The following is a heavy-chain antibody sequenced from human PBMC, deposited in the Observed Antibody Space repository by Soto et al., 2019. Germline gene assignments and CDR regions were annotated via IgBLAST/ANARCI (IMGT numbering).Heavy chain of an antibody. D-gene: IGHD6-13*01. CDR1: GYAFTSYG. CDR2: ISAYNGNT. J-gene: IGHJ5*02. V-gene: IGHV1-18*01. CDR3: ARVTLGAAGNNWFDP. Sequence: QVQLVQSGAEVKKPGASVKVSCKASGYAFTSYGISWVRQAPGQGLEWMRWISAYNGNTNYAQKLQGRVTMTTDTSTSTVYMELRSLRSDDTAVYYCARVTLGAAGNNWFDPWGQGTLVTVSS.